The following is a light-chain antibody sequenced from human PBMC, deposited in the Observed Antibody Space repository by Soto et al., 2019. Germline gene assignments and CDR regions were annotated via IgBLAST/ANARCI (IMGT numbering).Light chain of an antibody. V-gene: IGKV1-5*01. J-gene: IGKJ1*01. CDR3: QQYDSSRT. CDR1: QSISTW. CDR2: DVS. Sequence: DVHMTQSPSTLSASVGDRVTITCRASQSISTWLAWYQQKPGRAPRLLIYDVSNLESGVPSRFSGSGSGTEFTLTITSLQPEDFGIYYCQQYDSSRTFGQGTKVDFK.